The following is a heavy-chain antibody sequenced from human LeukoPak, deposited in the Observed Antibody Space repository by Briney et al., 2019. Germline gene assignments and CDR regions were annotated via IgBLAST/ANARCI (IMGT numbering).Heavy chain of an antibody. CDR3: ATGGRSGMAFDF. CDR1: GFIATSNY. D-gene: IGHD2-8*01. CDR2: IYGGGNT. Sequence: GGSLRLSCSFSGFIATSNYMAWVRQSAGKGLQWISFIYGGGNTLYADSVRDRFSISRDNSKSTLYLQMNSLRVEDTAVYYCATGGRSGMAFDFWGQGTLVTASS. J-gene: IGHJ4*02. V-gene: IGHV3-53*01.